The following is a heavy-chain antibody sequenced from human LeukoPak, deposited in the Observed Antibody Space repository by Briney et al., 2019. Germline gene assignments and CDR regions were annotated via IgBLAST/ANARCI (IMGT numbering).Heavy chain of an antibody. CDR2: ISVYNGNT. D-gene: IGHD2-15*01. CDR3: ALYCSGGSCYRAFDI. CDR1: GYTFTSYG. Sequence: ASVKVSCKASGYTFTSYGISWVRQAPGQGLEWMGWISVYNGNTNYAQKLQGRVTMTSDTSTSTAYMELRSLRSDDTAVYYCALYCSGGSCYRAFDIWGQGTMVTVSS. J-gene: IGHJ3*02. V-gene: IGHV1-18*01.